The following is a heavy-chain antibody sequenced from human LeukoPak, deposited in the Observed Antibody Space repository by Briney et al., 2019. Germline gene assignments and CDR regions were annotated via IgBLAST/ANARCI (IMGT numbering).Heavy chain of an antibody. Sequence: ASVKVSCKASGYTFTGYYMHWVRQAPGQGLEWMGWINPNSGSTNYAQKFQGRVTMTRDTSISTAYMELSRLRSDDTAVYYCARDLVSGYQDYWGQGTLVTVSS. V-gene: IGHV1-2*02. D-gene: IGHD3-22*01. CDR3: ARDLVSGYQDY. CDR1: GYTFTGYY. J-gene: IGHJ4*02. CDR2: INPNSGST.